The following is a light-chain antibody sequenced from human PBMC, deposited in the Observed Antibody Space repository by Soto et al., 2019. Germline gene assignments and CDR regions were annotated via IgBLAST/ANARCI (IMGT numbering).Light chain of an antibody. CDR2: DAS. Sequence: DIQMTQSPSTLSASVGDRVTITCRASQNVNKWLAWFQQKPGKVPKLLIFDASTLQTGVPLRFGGSGSGTVFTLTISSLQPEDFATNYCQQYNSYSPWTFGQGTKVEIK. J-gene: IGKJ1*01. V-gene: IGKV1-5*01. CDR1: QNVNKW. CDR3: QQYNSYSPWT.